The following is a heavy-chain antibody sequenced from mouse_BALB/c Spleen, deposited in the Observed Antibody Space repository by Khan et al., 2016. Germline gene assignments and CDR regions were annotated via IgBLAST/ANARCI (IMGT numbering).Heavy chain of an antibody. Sequence: EVQLQESGPGLVKPSQSLSLTCSVTGYSITSGYYWNWIRQFPGNKLEWMGYISYDGSNNYNPSLKNRISITRDTSKNQFFLQLNSVTTEDTATYYCATYGNYEGFAYWGQGTLVTVSA. J-gene: IGHJ3*01. V-gene: IGHV3-6*02. CDR2: ISYDGSN. CDR1: GYSITSGYY. CDR3: ATYGNYEGFAY. D-gene: IGHD2-1*01.